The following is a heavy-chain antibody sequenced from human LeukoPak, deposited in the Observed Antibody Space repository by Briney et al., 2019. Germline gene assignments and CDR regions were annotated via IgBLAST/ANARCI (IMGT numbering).Heavy chain of an antibody. V-gene: IGHV4-59*01. CDR3: ARYHHDSSGYYYYFDY. CDR2: ISYSGST. J-gene: IGHJ4*02. Sequence: SETLSLTCTVSGGSISSYYWSWLRQPPGKGLEWIGYISYSGSTSYNPSLKSRVTISVDTSRNEFSLKLSSVTAADTAVYYCARYHHDSSGYYYYFDYWGQGTLVTVSS. CDR1: GGSISSYY. D-gene: IGHD3-22*01.